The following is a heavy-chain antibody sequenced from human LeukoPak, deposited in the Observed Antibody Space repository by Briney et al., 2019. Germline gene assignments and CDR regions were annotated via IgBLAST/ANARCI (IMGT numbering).Heavy chain of an antibody. CDR3: ARGGNRFGGFYFDY. CDR2: IHFSGST. V-gene: IGHV4-31*03. Sequence: PSETLSLTCTVSADSISSSGHYWTWIRQHPGKGPETIGSIHFSGSTNHNPSLKSRVAISVDASKNQFSLRLSSVTSADTAVYYCARGGNRFGGFYFDYWGQGILVTVSS. D-gene: IGHD3-10*01. CDR1: ADSISSSGHY. J-gene: IGHJ4*02.